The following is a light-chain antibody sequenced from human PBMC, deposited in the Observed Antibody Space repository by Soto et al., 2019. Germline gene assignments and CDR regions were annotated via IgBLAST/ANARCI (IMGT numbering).Light chain of an antibody. V-gene: IGKV3-20*01. Sequence: EIVLTQSPGTLSLSPGERATLSCRASQNIGSSYLAWYQQKPGQAPRLLIFGASNRATGIPDRFSGSGSGTDFTLTISRLEPEDFATYYCQQVKTYPRTFGGGTKVEIK. CDR2: GAS. J-gene: IGKJ4*01. CDR3: QQVKTYPRT. CDR1: QNIGSSY.